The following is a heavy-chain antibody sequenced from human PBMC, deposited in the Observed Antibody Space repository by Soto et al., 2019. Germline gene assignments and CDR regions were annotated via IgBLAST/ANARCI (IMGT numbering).Heavy chain of an antibody. J-gene: IGHJ5*02. CDR2: IIPIFGTA. CDR3: ARDRGPSSGYYPYWFDP. Sequence: QVQLVQSGAEVKKPGSSVKVSCKASGGTFSSYAISWVRQAPGQGLEWMGEIIPIFGTANYAQKFQGRVTITAGESTSTAYMELRSLRSEDTAVYYCARDRGPSSGYYPYWFDPWGQGTLVTVSS. V-gene: IGHV1-69*12. CDR1: GGTFSSYA. D-gene: IGHD3-22*01.